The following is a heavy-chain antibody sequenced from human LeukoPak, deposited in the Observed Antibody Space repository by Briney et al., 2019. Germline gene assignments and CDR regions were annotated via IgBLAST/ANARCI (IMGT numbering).Heavy chain of an antibody. CDR2: FDPEDGET. CDR1: GYTLTDLS. CDR3: ATDIPRRVRGVVYSSFGMDV. Sequence: GASVKVSCKVSGYTLTDLSMHWVRQAPGKGLEWLGGFDPEDGETIYAQKFQGRVTLAEDTSTDTAYMELSSLRSEDTAAYYCATDIPRRVRGVVYSSFGMDVWSQGTTVTVSS. J-gene: IGHJ6*02. V-gene: IGHV1-24*01. D-gene: IGHD3-10*01.